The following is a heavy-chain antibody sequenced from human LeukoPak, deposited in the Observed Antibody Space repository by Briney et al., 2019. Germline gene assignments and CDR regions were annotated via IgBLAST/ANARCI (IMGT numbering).Heavy chain of an antibody. CDR3: ARAYGGYNWSDP. D-gene: IGHD4-23*01. J-gene: IGHJ5*02. CDR2: ISSSSTYI. CDR1: GFSFSSYS. V-gene: IGHV3-21*01. Sequence: GGSLRLSCAASGFSFSSYSMNWVRQAPEKGLEWVSSISSSSTYIYYADSVKGRFTISRDNAKNSLYLQMKSPRAEDTAVYYCARAYGGYNWSDPWGQGTLVTVSS.